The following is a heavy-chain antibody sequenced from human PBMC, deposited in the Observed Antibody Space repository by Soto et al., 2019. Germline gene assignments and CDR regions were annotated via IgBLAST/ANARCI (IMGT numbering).Heavy chain of an antibody. CDR1: GGTFSSYA. Sequence: SVKVSCKASGGTFSSYAISWVRQAPGQGLEWMGGIIPIFGTANYAQKFQGRVTITADKSTSTAYMELSSLRSEDTAVYYCARGPTRYSGSYFDYWGQGTLVTVSS. D-gene: IGHD1-26*01. CDR3: ARGPTRYSGSYFDY. CDR2: IIPIFGTA. V-gene: IGHV1-69*06. J-gene: IGHJ4*02.